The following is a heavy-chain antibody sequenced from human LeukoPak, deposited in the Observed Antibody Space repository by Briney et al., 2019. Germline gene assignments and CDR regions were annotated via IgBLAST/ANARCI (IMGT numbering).Heavy chain of an antibody. D-gene: IGHD6-13*01. J-gene: IGHJ4*02. CDR3: ARGGVAAAGKTFDY. CDR1: GFTFSSYS. V-gene: IGHV3-21*01. CDR2: ISSSSSYI. Sequence: GRSLRLSCAASGFTFSSYSMNWVRQAPGKGLEWVSSISSSSSYIYYADSVKGRFTISRDNAKSSLYLQMNSLRAEDTAVYYCARGGVAAAGKTFDYWGQGTLVTVSS.